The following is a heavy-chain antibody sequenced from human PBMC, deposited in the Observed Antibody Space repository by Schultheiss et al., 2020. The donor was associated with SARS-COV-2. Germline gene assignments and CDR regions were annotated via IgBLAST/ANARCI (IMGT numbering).Heavy chain of an antibody. CDR3: AILITVTSPGGG. V-gene: IGHV1-8*01. Sequence: ASVKVSCKASGYTFTSYDINWVRQATGQGLEWMGWMNPNSGNTGYAQKFQGRVTMTRNTSISTAYMELSRLRSDDTAVYYCAILITVTSPGGGWGQGTLVTVSS. CDR2: MNPNSGNT. CDR1: GYTFTSYD. J-gene: IGHJ4*02. D-gene: IGHD4-17*01.